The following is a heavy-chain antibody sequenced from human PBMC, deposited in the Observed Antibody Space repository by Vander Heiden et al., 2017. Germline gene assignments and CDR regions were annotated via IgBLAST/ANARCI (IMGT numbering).Heavy chain of an antibody. CDR1: GDSVSSNSAA. D-gene: IGHD6-19*01. V-gene: IGHV6-1*01. J-gene: IGHJ4*02. Sequence: QVQLRQSGPGLVKPSQTLSLTCALSGDSVSSNSAAWHWLRKSPSRGLEWLGRTYYRSKWQNDYALSVKSRVTVNPDTSKNQFSLQLMFVTPDDTAVYYCARMAVAGDFDYWGQGTLVTVSS. CDR3: ARMAVAGDFDY. CDR2: TYYRSKWQN.